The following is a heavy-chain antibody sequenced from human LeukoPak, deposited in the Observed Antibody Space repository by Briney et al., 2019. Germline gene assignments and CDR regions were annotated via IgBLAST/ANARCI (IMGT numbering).Heavy chain of an antibody. CDR3: TTAVD. V-gene: IGHV3-15*01. CDR1: GFTFTKAW. Sequence: PGGSLRLSCAASGFTFTKAWMSWVRQAPGKGLEWVGRIKSNTDGGTTDYAAPVKGRFTISRDDPANTLYLQMSDLKTEDTALYYCTTAVDWGQGTLVSVSS. CDR2: IKSNTDGGTT. J-gene: IGHJ4*02.